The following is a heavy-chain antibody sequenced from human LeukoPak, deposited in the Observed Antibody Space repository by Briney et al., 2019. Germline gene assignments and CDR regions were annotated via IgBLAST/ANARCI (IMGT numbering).Heavy chain of an antibody. J-gene: IGHJ4*02. Sequence: GSLRLSCAASGFTFSSYAMSWVRQAPGKGREWVSAISGSGGSTYYADSVKGRFTISRDNSKNTLYLQMNSLRAEDTAVYYCAKDPGVDYYGSGSYYFDYWGQGTLVTVSS. CDR3: AKDPGVDYYGSGSYYFDY. CDR2: ISGSGGST. V-gene: IGHV3-23*01. D-gene: IGHD3-10*01. CDR1: GFTFSSYA.